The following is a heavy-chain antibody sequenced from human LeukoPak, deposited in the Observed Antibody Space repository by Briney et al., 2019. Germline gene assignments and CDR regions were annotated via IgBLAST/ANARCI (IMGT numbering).Heavy chain of an antibody. CDR3: ARGSYDYYDSSGPNY. D-gene: IGHD3-22*01. CDR1: GFTFDDYG. Sequence: GGSLRLSCAASGFTFDDYGMSWVRQAPGKGLEWVSGINWNGGSTGYADSVKGRFTISRDNAKNSLYLQMNSLRAEDTAVYYCARGSYDYYDSSGPNYWGQGTLVTVSS. CDR2: INWNGGST. J-gene: IGHJ4*02. V-gene: IGHV3-20*04.